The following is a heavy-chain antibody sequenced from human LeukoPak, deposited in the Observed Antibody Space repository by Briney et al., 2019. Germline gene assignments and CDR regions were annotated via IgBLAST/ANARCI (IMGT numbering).Heavy chain of an antibody. V-gene: IGHV3-74*01. CDR2: INSDGSST. D-gene: IGHD1-26*01. CDR3: ARSTPRELLYFDY. J-gene: IGHJ4*02. Sequence: GGSLRLSCAASGFTFSSYWMHWVRQAPGKGLVWVSRINSDGSSTSYADSVKGRFTISRDNAKNTLYLQMNGLRAEDTAVYYCARSTPRELLYFDYWGQGTLVTVSS. CDR1: GFTFSSYW.